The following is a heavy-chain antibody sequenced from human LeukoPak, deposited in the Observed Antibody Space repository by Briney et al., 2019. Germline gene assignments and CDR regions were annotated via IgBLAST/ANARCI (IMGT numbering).Heavy chain of an antibody. V-gene: IGHV3-23*01. CDR2: VSISSGTI. J-gene: IGHJ4*02. Sequence: GGSLRLSCAASGFTFTGHNMNWVRQAPGKGLEWISFVSISSGTIYYADSVKGRFTISRDNSKNTLYPQMNSLTVEDTAVYYCAKGDSGGSYSFDCWGQGTLDTVSS. D-gene: IGHD1-26*01. CDR1: GFTFTGHN. CDR3: AKGDSGGSYSFDC.